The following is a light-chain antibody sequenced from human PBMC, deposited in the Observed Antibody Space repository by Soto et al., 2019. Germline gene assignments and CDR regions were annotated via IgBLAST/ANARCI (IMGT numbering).Light chain of an antibody. Sequence: QSALTQPVSVSGSPGQSITISCTGTSSDVGGYNYVSWYQQHPGKAPKLMIYEVTKRPSGVSNRFSGSKSGNTASLTISGLQAEDESDYYCSSYNFSNTVLFGGGTKLTVL. CDR1: SSDVGGYNY. CDR2: EVT. V-gene: IGLV2-14*01. J-gene: IGLJ2*01. CDR3: SSYNFSNTVL.